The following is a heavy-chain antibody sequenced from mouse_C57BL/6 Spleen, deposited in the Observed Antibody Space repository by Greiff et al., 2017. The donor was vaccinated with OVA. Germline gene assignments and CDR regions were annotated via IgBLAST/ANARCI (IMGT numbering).Heavy chain of an antibody. CDR2: IYPRDGST. Sequence: LQESGPELVKPGASVKLSCKASGYTFTSYDINWVKQRPGQGLEWIGWIYPRDGSTKYNEKFKGKATLTVDTSSSTAYMELHSLTSEDSAVYFCARLPLYYGSSYGYFDVWGTGTTVTVSS. D-gene: IGHD1-1*01. J-gene: IGHJ1*03. CDR3: ARLPLYYGSSYGYFDV. CDR1: GYTFTSYD. V-gene: IGHV1-85*01.